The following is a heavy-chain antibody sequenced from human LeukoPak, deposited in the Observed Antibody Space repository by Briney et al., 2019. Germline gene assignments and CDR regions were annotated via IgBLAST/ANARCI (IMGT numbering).Heavy chain of an antibody. CDR1: GFTFSNDA. Sequence: GGSLRLSCAASGFTFSNDAMNWVRQAPGKGLEWVSLIDARGGSTYYADSVKGRFTISRDNSRNTLYLQMNSLRAEDSAIYYCAKDLIAVALDYWGQGTLVTVSS. D-gene: IGHD6-19*01. CDR2: IDARGGST. CDR3: AKDLIAVALDY. V-gene: IGHV3-23*01. J-gene: IGHJ4*02.